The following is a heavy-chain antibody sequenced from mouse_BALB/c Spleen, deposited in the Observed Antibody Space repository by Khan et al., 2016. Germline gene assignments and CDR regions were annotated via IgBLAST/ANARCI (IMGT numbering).Heavy chain of an antibody. CDR1: GYTFTSYV. J-gene: IGHJ3*01. V-gene: IGHV1S136*01. Sequence: VRLQQSGPELVKPGASVKLSCKASGYTFTSYVMHWVKQKPGQGLEWIGYINPYNEGTKFNEKLKGKATLTSDKSSSTAYMEISSLTTEDSAAYDCARTDDYGSSSWFAFWGQGTLVTVSA. CDR3: ARTDDYGSSSWFAF. D-gene: IGHD1-1*01. CDR2: INPYNEGT.